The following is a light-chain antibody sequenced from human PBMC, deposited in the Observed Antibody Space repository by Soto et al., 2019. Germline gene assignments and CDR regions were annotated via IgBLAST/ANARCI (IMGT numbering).Light chain of an antibody. V-gene: IGKV3-11*01. CDR1: QSVSNY. CDR3: QQRSNWPPTWT. J-gene: IGKJ1*01. CDR2: DAS. Sequence: EIVLTQSPATLSLSPGERATLSCRASQSVSNYLAWYQQKPGQAPRLLIYDASNRATGIPARFRGSGSGTDSTLTISSLAPEDFAVYYCQQRSNWPPTWTFGQGTKVEIK.